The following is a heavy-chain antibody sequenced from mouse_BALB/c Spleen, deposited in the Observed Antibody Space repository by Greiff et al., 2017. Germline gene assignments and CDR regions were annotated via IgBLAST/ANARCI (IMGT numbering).Heavy chain of an antibody. D-gene: IGHD2-2*01. CDR1: GFAFSSYD. V-gene: IGHV5-12-1*01. Sequence: EVKLVESGGGLVKPGGSLKLSCAASGFAFSSYDMSWVRQTPEKRLEWVAYISSGGGSTYYPDTVKGRFTISRDNAKNTLYLQMSSLKSEDTAMYYCARHEGLRREAIFAYWGQGTLVTVSA. J-gene: IGHJ3*01. CDR3: ARHEGLRREAIFAY. CDR2: ISSGGGST.